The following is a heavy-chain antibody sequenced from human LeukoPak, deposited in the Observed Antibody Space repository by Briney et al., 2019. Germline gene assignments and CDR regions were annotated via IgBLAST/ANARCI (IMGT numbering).Heavy chain of an antibody. CDR1: GYTLTELS. CDR3: ATDFPKGGSSGYFSGSFDY. Sequence: ASVKVSCKVSGYTLTELSMHWLRQAPGKGLEWMGGFDPEDGETIYAQKFQGRVTMTEDTSTDTAYMELSSLRSEDTAVYYCATDFPKGGSSGYFSGSFDYWGQGTLVTVSS. D-gene: IGHD3-22*01. V-gene: IGHV1-24*01. CDR2: FDPEDGET. J-gene: IGHJ4*02.